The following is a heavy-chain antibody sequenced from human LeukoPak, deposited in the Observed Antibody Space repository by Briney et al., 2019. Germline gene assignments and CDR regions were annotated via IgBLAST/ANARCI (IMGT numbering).Heavy chain of an antibody. V-gene: IGHV3-7*01. CDR1: GFTFSTYW. CDR2: IRQDGSEK. D-gene: IGHD6-13*01. J-gene: IGHJ4*02. CDR3: ARDLIGIAAAAPDY. Sequence: PGGSLRLSCAASGFTFSTYWMSWVRQAPGKGLEWVATIRQDGSEKHYVDSVEGRFTISRDNAQNSLYLQMHSLGVEDTAVYYCARDLIGIAAAAPDYWGQGTLVTVSS.